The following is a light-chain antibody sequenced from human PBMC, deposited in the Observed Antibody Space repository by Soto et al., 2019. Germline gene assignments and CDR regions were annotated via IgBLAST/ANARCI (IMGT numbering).Light chain of an antibody. CDR2: GAS. Sequence: EIVLTQSPGTLSLSPGERATLSCRANQSVSSSYLAWYQQKPGQAPRLLIYGASSRATGIPDRFSGSGSGTDFTLTISRVEPADFAVYYCQQYGSSQYTFGQGTKLEIK. CDR1: QSVSSSY. J-gene: IGKJ2*01. V-gene: IGKV3-20*01. CDR3: QQYGSSQYT.